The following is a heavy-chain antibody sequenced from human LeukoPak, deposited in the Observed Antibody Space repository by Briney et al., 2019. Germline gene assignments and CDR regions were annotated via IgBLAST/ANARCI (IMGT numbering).Heavy chain of an antibody. Sequence: SGGSLRLSCAASGFTFSSYAMSWVRQAPGKGLEWVSAISGSGGSTYYADSVKGRFTISRDNSKNTLYLQMNSLRAEDTAVYYCAKNVATYYYYYGMDVWGQGTTVTVSS. D-gene: IGHD2-15*01. V-gene: IGHV3-23*01. CDR3: AKNVATYYYYYGMDV. CDR1: GFTFSSYA. J-gene: IGHJ6*02. CDR2: ISGSGGST.